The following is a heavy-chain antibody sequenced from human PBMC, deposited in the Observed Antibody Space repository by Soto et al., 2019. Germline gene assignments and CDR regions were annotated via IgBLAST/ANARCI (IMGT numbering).Heavy chain of an antibody. CDR2: TYPSVSS. Sequence: SETLSLTCTVSGFDISRGYYWSWVRQPPGKGLEWIGSTYPSVSSYHNPSLESRLTLSIDTSKNQFTLKLASVTAADTALYYCAREKVGTTFFDNWGQGTQVTVSS. D-gene: IGHD1-1*01. CDR1: GFDISRGYY. CDR3: AREKVGTTFFDN. J-gene: IGHJ4*02. V-gene: IGHV4-38-2*02.